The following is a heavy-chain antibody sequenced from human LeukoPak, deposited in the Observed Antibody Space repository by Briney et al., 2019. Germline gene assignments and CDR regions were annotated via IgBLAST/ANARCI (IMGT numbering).Heavy chain of an antibody. Sequence: ASVKVTCKVSGYTLTELSMDWVRQPPGKGLEWMGGFDPEDGETIYAQKFQGRVTMTEDTSTDRAYMELRSLRSEDTAVYYCARVAAEVVGLPGAIGFGWLRRDYYYMDVWGKGTTVTVSS. D-gene: IGHD2-2*02. CDR3: ARVAAEVVGLPGAIGFGWLRRDYYYMDV. CDR1: GYTLTELS. CDR2: FDPEDGET. J-gene: IGHJ6*03. V-gene: IGHV1-24*01.